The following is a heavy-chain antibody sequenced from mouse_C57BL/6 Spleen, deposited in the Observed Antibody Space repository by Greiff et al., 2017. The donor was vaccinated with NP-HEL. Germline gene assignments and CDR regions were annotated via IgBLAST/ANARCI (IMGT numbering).Heavy chain of an antibody. Sequence: QVQLKQPGTELVKPGASVKLSCKASGYTFTSYWMHWVKQRPGQGLEWIGNINPSNGGTNYNEKFKSKATLTVDKSSSTAYMKLSSLTSEDSAVYYCARGSGKRGGHFDYWGQGTTLTVSS. CDR3: ARGSGKRGGHFDY. V-gene: IGHV1-53*01. CDR1: GYTFTSYW. CDR2: INPSNGGT. J-gene: IGHJ2*01. D-gene: IGHD4-1*01.